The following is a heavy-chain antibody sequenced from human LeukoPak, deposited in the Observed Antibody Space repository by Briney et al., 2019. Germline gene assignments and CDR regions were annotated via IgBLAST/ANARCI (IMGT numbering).Heavy chain of an antibody. D-gene: IGHD1-26*01. CDR2: IRGSGDRT. CDR1: GFTFSSYA. V-gene: IGHV3-23*01. Sequence: PGGSLRLSCAASGFTFSSYAMSWGRQAPGKGLEWVSAIRGSGDRTHYADSVKGRFTISRDNSKNTLYLQMNSLRAEDTAVYYCAKDSKIVGATFRSYHYMDVWGKGTAVTVSS. CDR3: AKDSKIVGATFRSYHYMDV. J-gene: IGHJ6*03.